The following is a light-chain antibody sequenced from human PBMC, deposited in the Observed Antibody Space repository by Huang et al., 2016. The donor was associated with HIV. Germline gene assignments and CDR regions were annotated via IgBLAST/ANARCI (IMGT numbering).Light chain of an antibody. J-gene: IGKJ4*01. CDR1: HSLGGN. Sequence: EIVLTHSPATLSLSPWESAALFFRASHSLGGNLAWYQQRPGHAPRLLIYDTSNRATGIPARFTGSGSGTDYTLTISSLEPEDFAVYYCQQRSDWPLTFGGGTKVDIK. CDR3: QQRSDWPLT. CDR2: DTS. V-gene: IGKV3-11*01.